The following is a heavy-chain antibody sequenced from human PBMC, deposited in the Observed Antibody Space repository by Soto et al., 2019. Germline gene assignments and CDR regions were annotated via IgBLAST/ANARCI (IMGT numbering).Heavy chain of an antibody. Sequence: SETLSLTCSVSGDSVSSDRYFWTWIRQPPGKGLEWIAYISYTGDTNYNPSLKSRVTISVDTSRNQFSLTLMSVTAADTAVYFCARIVVGATVDLWGQGSLVTVSS. CDR1: GDSVSSDRYF. D-gene: IGHD1-26*01. CDR2: ISYTGDT. V-gene: IGHV4-61*01. CDR3: ARIVVGATVDL. J-gene: IGHJ5*02.